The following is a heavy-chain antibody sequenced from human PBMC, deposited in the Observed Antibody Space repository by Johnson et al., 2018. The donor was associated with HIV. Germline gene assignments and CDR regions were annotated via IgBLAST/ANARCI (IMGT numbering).Heavy chain of an antibody. J-gene: IGHJ3*02. V-gene: IGHV3-11*01. CDR2: ISSSGSTI. CDR3: ARESRDGPNLRAFDI. D-gene: IGHD5-24*01. Sequence: QVQLVESGGGLVKPGGSLRLSCAASGFTFSDYYMSWIRQAPGKGLEWISYISSSGSTIYYADSMKGRFSMSRENVKNYLYLQMNNLRAGDTALYFCARESRDGPNLRAFDIWGQGTMVTVSS. CDR1: GFTFSDYY.